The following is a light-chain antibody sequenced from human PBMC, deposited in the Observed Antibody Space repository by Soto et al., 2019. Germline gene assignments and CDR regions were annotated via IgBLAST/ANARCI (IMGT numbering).Light chain of an antibody. CDR2: GAS. V-gene: IGKV3-20*01. CDR3: QQYGSSPWT. Sequence: ETVLTQSPGTLSLSPGERATISCRASQTIRRNYLAWYRQTPGQAPRLLIYGASNRATGIADRFSGSGSGTDFTLIISRREPEDVALYYCQQYGSSPWTFGQGTKVEIK. J-gene: IGKJ1*01. CDR1: QTIRRNY.